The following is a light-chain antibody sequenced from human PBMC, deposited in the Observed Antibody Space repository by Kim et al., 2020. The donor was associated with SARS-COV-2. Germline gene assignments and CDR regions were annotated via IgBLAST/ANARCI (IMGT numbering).Light chain of an antibody. V-gene: IGLV3-19*01. Sequence: SSELTQDPAVSVALGQTVRITCQGDSLRSYYASWYQQKPGQAPVLVIYGKNNRPSGIPDRFSGSSSGNTASLTITEAQAEDEADYYCNSRDSSGNRVFGG. J-gene: IGLJ2*01. CDR3: NSRDSSGNRV. CDR1: SLRSYY. CDR2: GKN.